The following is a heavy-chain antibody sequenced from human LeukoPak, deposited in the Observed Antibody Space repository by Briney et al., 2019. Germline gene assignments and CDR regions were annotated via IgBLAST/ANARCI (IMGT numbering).Heavy chain of an antibody. J-gene: IGHJ3*02. CDR1: GGTFSSYA. Sequence: GASVKVSCKASGGTFSSYAISWVRQAPGQELEWMGGIIPIFGTANYAQKFQGRVTITADESTSTAYMELSSLRSEDTAVYYCARAPTRNYYDSSGYYNAFDIWGQGTMVTVSS. D-gene: IGHD3-22*01. CDR2: IIPIFGTA. V-gene: IGHV1-69*01. CDR3: ARAPTRNYYDSSGYYNAFDI.